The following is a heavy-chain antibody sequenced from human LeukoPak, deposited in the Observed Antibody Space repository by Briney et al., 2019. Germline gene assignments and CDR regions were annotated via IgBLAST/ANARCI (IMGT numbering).Heavy chain of an antibody. CDR3: ANLPETNGTTVPPP. CDR1: GFTFSDYY. D-gene: IGHD1-1*01. Sequence: PGGSLRLSCAASGFTFSDYYMSWIRQAPGKGLEWVSYISSSGSTIYYADSVKGRFTISRDNAKNSLYLQMNSLRAEDTAVYYCANLPETNGTTVPPPWGQGTLVTVSS. CDR2: ISSSGSTI. J-gene: IGHJ5*02. V-gene: IGHV3-11*01.